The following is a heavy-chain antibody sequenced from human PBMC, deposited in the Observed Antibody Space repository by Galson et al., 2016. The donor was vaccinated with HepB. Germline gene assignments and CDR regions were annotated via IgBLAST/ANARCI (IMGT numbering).Heavy chain of an antibody. D-gene: IGHD3-10*01. Sequence: SLRLSCAASGFTFSSYAMHWVRQAPGKGLEWVAVISHDGSNKYYADSVKGRFTISRDNSKNTLYLQMNSLRGEDTAVHYCAKERVRASEGYYYYYGMDVWGQGTTVAVSS. CDR2: ISHDGSNK. J-gene: IGHJ6*02. V-gene: IGHV3-30*18. CDR3: AKERVRASEGYYYYYGMDV. CDR1: GFTFSSYA.